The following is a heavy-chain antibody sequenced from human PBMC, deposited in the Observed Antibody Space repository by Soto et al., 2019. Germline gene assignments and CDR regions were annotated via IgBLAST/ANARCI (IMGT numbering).Heavy chain of an antibody. CDR2: ISGSGGST. V-gene: IGHV3-23*01. Sequence: GGSLRLSCAASGFTFSSYAMSWVRQAPGKGLEWVSAISGSGGSTYYADSVKGRFTISRDNSKNTLYLQMNSLRAEETAVYYCAPRWDIVVVVAATGTYWGQGTLVTVSS. CDR1: GFTFSSYA. CDR3: APRWDIVVVVAATGTY. J-gene: IGHJ4*02. D-gene: IGHD2-15*01.